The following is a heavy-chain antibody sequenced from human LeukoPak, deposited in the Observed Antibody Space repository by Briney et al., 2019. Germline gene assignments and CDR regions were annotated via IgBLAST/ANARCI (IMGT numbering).Heavy chain of an antibody. Sequence: GGSLRLSCAASGFTVSSNYMSWVRQAPGKGLEWVSVIYSGGSTYYADSAKGRFIISRDNSKNTLYLQMNSLRAEDTAVYYCAKWELYSGFYYIDYWGQGTLATVSS. CDR2: IYSGGST. D-gene: IGHD1-26*01. CDR1: GFTVSSNY. J-gene: IGHJ4*02. CDR3: AKWELYSGFYYIDY. V-gene: IGHV3-66*01.